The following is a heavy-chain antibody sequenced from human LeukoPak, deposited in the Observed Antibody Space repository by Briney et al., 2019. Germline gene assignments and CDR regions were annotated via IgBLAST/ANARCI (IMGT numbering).Heavy chain of an antibody. CDR1: GFTFSSYN. V-gene: IGHV3-48*04. CDR2: ISSSSSTI. CDR3: ARGRGWPLDY. D-gene: IGHD3-10*01. J-gene: IGHJ4*02. Sequence: GGSLRLSCAASGFTFSSYNLNWVRQAPGKGLEWVSYISSSSSTIYYADSVKGRSTISRDNAKNSLYLQMNSLRAEDTAVYYCARGRGWPLDYWGQGTLVTVSS.